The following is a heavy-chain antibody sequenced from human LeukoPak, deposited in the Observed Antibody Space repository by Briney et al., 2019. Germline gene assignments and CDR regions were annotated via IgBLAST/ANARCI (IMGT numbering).Heavy chain of an antibody. V-gene: IGHV1-46*01. CDR1: GYTFITYY. CDR2: VNPTSGST. Sequence: ASVKVSCKASGYTFITYYMHWVRQAPGQGLEWMGIVNPTSGSTSYAQKFQGRVTVTRDTSTSTVHMELSSLRSEDTAVYYCARDGGPTSAHVRDNWFDSWGQGSLVTVSS. J-gene: IGHJ5*01. D-gene: IGHD3-16*01. CDR3: ARDGGPTSAHVRDNWFDS.